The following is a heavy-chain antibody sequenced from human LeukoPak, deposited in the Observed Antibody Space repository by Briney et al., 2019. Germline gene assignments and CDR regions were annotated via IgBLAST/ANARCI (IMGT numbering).Heavy chain of an antibody. CDR1: GYSISSGYY. J-gene: IGHJ5*02. CDR2: IYHSGST. V-gene: IGHV4-38-2*02. Sequence: SETLSLTCTVSGYSISSGYYWGWIRQPPGKGLEWIGSIYHSGSTYYNPSLKSRVTISVDTSKNQFSLKLSSVTAADTAVYYCARGTLTYSSNWVAARVGWFDPWGQGTLVTVSS. D-gene: IGHD6-6*01. CDR3: ARGTLTYSSNWVAARVGWFDP.